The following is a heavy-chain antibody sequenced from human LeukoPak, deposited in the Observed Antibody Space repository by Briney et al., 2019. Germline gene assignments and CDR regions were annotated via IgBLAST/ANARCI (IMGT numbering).Heavy chain of an antibody. CDR1: NYTFTTYG. D-gene: IGHD6-13*01. J-gene: IGHJ5*02. V-gene: IGHV1-18*01. CDR3: ARDSAGYPNWFDP. Sequence: ASVKVSCKATNYTFTTYGITWVRQAPGQGLEWVGWISGYNGNTNYAHKLQGRVTMTTDTSTTTAYMELRSLTYDDTAVYYCARDSAGYPNWFDPWGQGTLVTVSS. CDR2: ISGYNGNT.